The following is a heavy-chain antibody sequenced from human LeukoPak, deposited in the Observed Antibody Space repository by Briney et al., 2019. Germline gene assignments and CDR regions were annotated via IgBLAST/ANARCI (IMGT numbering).Heavy chain of an antibody. V-gene: IGHV2-5*01. Sequence: ESGPTLVKPTQTLTLTCTFSGFSLSTSGVGVGWIRQPPGKALEWLALIYWNDDKRYSPSLKSRLTITKDTSKNQVVLTMTNMDPVDTATYYCAHSLGCSSTSCSSLAFDIWGQGTMVTVSS. CDR2: IYWNDDK. CDR3: AHSLGCSSTSCSSLAFDI. D-gene: IGHD2-2*01. CDR1: GFSLSTSGVG. J-gene: IGHJ3*02.